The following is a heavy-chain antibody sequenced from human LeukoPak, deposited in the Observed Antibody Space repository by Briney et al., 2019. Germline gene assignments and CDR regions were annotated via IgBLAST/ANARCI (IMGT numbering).Heavy chain of an antibody. V-gene: IGHV3-53*01. CDR2: IYTGGGR. J-gene: IGHJ4*02. Sequence: AGGSLRLSCAASGFTVSSYYMNWVRQAPGKELEWVSVIYTGGGRYYADSVKGRFTISRDNAKNSLYLQMNSLRAEDTAVYYCARLPLRFLEWSGGSDFDYWGQGTLVTVSS. CDR1: GFTVSSYY. CDR3: ARLPLRFLEWSGGSDFDY. D-gene: IGHD3-3*01.